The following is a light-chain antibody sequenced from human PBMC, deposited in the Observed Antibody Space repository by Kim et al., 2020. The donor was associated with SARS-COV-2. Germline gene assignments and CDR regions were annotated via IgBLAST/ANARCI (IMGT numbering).Light chain of an antibody. Sequence: APVGDRFTNNCRASQSIRSWLAWYQQKPGKAPKLLIYKASSLESGVPSRFSGSGSGTEFTLPISSLQPDDFATYYCQQYNSYPWAFGQGTKVDSK. V-gene: IGKV1-5*03. CDR1: QSIRSW. J-gene: IGKJ1*01. CDR2: KAS. CDR3: QQYNSYPWA.